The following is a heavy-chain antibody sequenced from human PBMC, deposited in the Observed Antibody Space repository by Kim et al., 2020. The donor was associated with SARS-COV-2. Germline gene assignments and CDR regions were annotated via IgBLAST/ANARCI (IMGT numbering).Heavy chain of an antibody. Sequence: GGSLRLSCEASGFSVSSNYMNWVRQTPGKGLEWVSVIYSGGSTYYADSVKGRFTVSRDNSKNTLHLQMNSLRAEDTAVYYCAIGLHSSGWYHYYYGMDVWGQGTTVTVSS. CDR1: GFSVSSNY. J-gene: IGHJ6*02. D-gene: IGHD6-19*01. V-gene: IGHV3-53*01. CDR3: AIGLHSSGWYHYYYGMDV. CDR2: IYSGGST.